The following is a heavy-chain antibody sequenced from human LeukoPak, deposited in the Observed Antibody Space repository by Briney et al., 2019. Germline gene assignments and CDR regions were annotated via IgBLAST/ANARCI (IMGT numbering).Heavy chain of an antibody. CDR3: ARDNGGNSWGY. CDR1: GFTFSSYW. D-gene: IGHD4-23*01. J-gene: IGHJ4*02. Sequence: PGGSLRLSYAASGFTFSSYWMSWVRQAPGKGLEWVANIKQDGSEKYYVDSVKGRFTISRDNAKNSLYLQMNSLRAEDTAVYYCARDNGGNSWGYWGQGTLVTVSS. V-gene: IGHV3-7*01. CDR2: IKQDGSEK.